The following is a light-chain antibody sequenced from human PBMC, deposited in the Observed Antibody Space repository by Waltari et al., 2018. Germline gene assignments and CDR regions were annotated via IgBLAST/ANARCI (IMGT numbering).Light chain of an antibody. CDR2: RNN. CDR3: AAWDDSLSGPWV. Sequence: QSVLTPPPSASGTPGQRVTIPCSGSRSNIGRNYVYWYQPLPGTAPKLLIYRNNQRPSGVPDRFSGSKSGTSASLAISGLRSEDEADYYCAAWDDSLSGPWVFGGGTKLTVL. V-gene: IGLV1-47*01. CDR1: RSNIGRNY. J-gene: IGLJ3*02.